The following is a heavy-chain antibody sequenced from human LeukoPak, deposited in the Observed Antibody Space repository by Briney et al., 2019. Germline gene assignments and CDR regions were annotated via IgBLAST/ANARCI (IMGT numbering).Heavy chain of an antibody. Sequence: GGSLRLSCAASGFTFSSYWMSWVRQAPGKGLEWVSSISSSSSYIYYADSVKGRFTISRDNAKNSLYLQMNSLRAEDTAVYYCARDLWGQLAGEFDYWGQGTLVTVSS. J-gene: IGHJ4*02. V-gene: IGHV3-21*01. CDR1: GFTFSSYW. D-gene: IGHD6-13*01. CDR2: ISSSSSYI. CDR3: ARDLWGQLAGEFDY.